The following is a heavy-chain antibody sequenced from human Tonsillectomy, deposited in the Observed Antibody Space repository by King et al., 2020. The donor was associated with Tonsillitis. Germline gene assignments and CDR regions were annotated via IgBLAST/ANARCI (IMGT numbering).Heavy chain of an antibody. J-gene: IGHJ4*02. V-gene: IGHV3-23*04. CDR2: ISGSGCST. D-gene: IGHD6-19*01. Sequence: QLVQSGGGLVQPGGSLRLSCAASGFTFSSYAMSWVRQAPGKGLEWVSAISGSGCSTYDADSVKGRFTSSRDNSKNTLHLQMNSLRAEDTAVYYCAKDVAVAGGVLYFDYWGQGTLVTVSS. CDR1: GFTFSSYA. CDR3: AKDVAVAGGVLYFDY.